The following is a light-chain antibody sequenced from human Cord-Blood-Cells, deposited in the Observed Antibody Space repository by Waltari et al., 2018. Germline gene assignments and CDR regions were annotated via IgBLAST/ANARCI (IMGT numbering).Light chain of an antibody. CDR3: QQYGSSPT. Sequence: EIVLTQSPATLSLSQGERATLSCGASQSVSSSYLAWYQQKPGLAPRPLIYDASSRATGIPDRFSGSVSGTDFTLTISRLEPEDFAVYYCQQYGSSPTFGGGTKVEIK. CDR1: QSVSSSY. J-gene: IGKJ4*01. CDR2: DAS. V-gene: IGKV3D-20*01.